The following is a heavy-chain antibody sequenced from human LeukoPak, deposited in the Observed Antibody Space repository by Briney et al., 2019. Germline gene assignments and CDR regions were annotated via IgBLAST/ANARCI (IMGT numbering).Heavy chain of an antibody. J-gene: IGHJ4*02. V-gene: IGHV3-74*01. CDR1: GLTFSSHW. CDR2: ITNDGSST. CDR3: ATQQGGSPAY. D-gene: IGHD3-16*01. Sequence: GGSLRPSCAASGLTFSSHWMHWVRQAPGKGLVWASRITNDGSSTTYADSVKGRFTISRDNAKNMLYLQVNSLRAEDTAVYYCATQQGGSPAYWGQGTLVTVSS.